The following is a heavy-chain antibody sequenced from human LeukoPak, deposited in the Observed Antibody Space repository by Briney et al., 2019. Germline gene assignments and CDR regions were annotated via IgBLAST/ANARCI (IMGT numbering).Heavy chain of an antibody. D-gene: IGHD1-1*01. J-gene: IGHJ6*04. Sequence: PGGSLRLSCAASGFTFSSYAMSWVRQAPGKGLEWVSAISGSGGSTYYADSVKGRFTISRDNSKNTLYLQMNSLRAEDTAVYYCAKVESLEFYLHMDVWGKGTTVTVSS. CDR1: GFTFSSYA. V-gene: IGHV3-23*01. CDR2: ISGSGGST. CDR3: AKVESLEFYLHMDV.